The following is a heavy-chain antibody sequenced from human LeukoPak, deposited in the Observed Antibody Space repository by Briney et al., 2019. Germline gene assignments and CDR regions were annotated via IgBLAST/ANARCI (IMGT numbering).Heavy chain of an antibody. CDR2: KSYDGSNK. Sequence: GGSLRLSCAASGFTFSSYAMHWVRQAPGKGLEWVAVKSYDGSNKYYADSVKGRFTISRDNSKNTLYLQMNSLRAEDTAVYYCARGYLWSGESDFDYWGQGTLVTVSS. D-gene: IGHD3-10*01. V-gene: IGHV3-30-3*01. J-gene: IGHJ4*02. CDR1: GFTFSSYA. CDR3: ARGYLWSGESDFDY.